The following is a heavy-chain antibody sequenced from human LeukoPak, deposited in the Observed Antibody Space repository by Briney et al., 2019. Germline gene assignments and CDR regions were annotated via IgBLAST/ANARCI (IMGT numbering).Heavy chain of an antibody. CDR3: AREALLWFGELRGAFDI. CDR1: GGSISSYY. V-gene: IGHV4-59*12. Sequence: SETLSLTCTVSGGSISSYYWSWIRQPPGKGLEWIGSIYYSGSTYYNPSLKSRVTISVDTSKNQFSLKLSSVTAADTAVYYCAREALLWFGELRGAFDIWGQGTMVTVSS. CDR2: IYYSGST. D-gene: IGHD3-10*01. J-gene: IGHJ3*02.